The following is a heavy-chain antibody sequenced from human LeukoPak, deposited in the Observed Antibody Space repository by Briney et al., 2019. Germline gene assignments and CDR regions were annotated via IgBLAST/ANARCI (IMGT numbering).Heavy chain of an antibody. Sequence: GESLKISRKGSGYSFTSYWIGWLRQMSGKGLEWMGIIYPGDSDTRYSPSFQSQVTISADKSISTAYLQWSSLKASDTAIYFCAKASSGKFDIWGQGTMVTVSS. CDR2: IYPGDSDT. CDR1: GYSFTSYW. D-gene: IGHD6-19*01. V-gene: IGHV5-51*01. J-gene: IGHJ3*02. CDR3: AKASSGKFDI.